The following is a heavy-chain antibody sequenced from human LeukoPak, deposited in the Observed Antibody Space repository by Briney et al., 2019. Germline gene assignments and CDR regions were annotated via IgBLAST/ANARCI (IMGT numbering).Heavy chain of an antibody. D-gene: IGHD6-13*01. CDR1: GASFSGYY. Sequence: KSSETLSLTCAVYGASFSGYYWSWIRQSPGKGLEWIGEINHSGSTNYNPSLKSRVTISVDTSKNQFSLKLSSVTSADTAVYYCARHFRYSSSWYRYYFDYWGQGTLVTVSS. V-gene: IGHV4-34*01. CDR3: ARHFRYSSSWYRYYFDY. J-gene: IGHJ4*02. CDR2: INHSGST.